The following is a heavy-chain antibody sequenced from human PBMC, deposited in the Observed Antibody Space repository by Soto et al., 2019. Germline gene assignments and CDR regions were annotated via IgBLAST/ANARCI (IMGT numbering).Heavy chain of an antibody. CDR2: INNNSGRK. CDR3: AKDGDYEYFDY. V-gene: IGHV3-23*01. CDR1: GFSFSSYI. D-gene: IGHD3-22*01. Sequence: GGSLRLSCAASGFSFSSYIMNWVRQAPGKGLEWVSSINNNSGRKYYADSVKGRFTISRDNSKNTLFLQMNSLKAEDTAVYFCAKDGDYEYFDYWGQGTQVTVSS. J-gene: IGHJ4*02.